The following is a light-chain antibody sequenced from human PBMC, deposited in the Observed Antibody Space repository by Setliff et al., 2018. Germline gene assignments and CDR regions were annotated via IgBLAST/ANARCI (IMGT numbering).Light chain of an antibody. J-gene: IGLJ2*01. CDR2: KVS. V-gene: IGLV2-8*01. Sequence: QSALTQPPSASGSPGQSVTISCTGTSSDVGGYNYVSWYQQHPGKAPKLIIHKVSKRPSGVPDRSSGSKSGNTASLTVSGLQAEDEAHYYCSSYAGSNTVFGGGTK. CDR1: SSDVGGYNY. CDR3: SSYAGSNTV.